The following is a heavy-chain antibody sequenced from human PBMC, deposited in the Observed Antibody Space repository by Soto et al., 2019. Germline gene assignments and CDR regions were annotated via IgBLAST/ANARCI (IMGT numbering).Heavy chain of an antibody. CDR2: INWNSGSI. CDR3: VKDESINWYSGHFRH. D-gene: IGHD6-13*01. J-gene: IGHJ1*01. CDR1: GFTFDDYA. V-gene: IGHV3-9*01. Sequence: LRLSCAASGFTFDDYAMHWVRQVPGKGLEWVSGINWNSGSIGYGDSVKGRFAISRDNAKNSLHLQMNGLSAEDTAFYYCVKDESINWYSGHFRHWGQGTLVTVSS.